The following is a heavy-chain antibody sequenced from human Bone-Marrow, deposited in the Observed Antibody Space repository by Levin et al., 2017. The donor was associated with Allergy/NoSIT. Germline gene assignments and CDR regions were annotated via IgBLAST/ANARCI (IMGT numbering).Heavy chain of an antibody. Sequence: ASVKVSCAASGFTFSSYWMHWVRQAPGKGLVWVSRIESDGSSTSYADSVKGRFTISRDNAKNTLYLQMNSLRAEDTAVYYCARGKRGTVTANWYFDRWGRGTLVTVSS. J-gene: IGHJ2*01. CDR2: IESDGSST. V-gene: IGHV3-74*01. CDR1: GFTFSSYW. CDR3: ARGKRGTVTANWYFDR. D-gene: IGHD2-21*02.